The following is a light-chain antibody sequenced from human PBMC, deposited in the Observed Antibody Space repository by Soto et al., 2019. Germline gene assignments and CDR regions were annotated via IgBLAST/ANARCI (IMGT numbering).Light chain of an antibody. CDR2: GAS. Sequence: EIVMTQSPATLSVSPGERASLSCRASQSVGTSLAWYQQKPGQVPRLVIYGASTRAAGIPARFSGSGSGTEFTLAISSLQSEDFAVYYCQQHNGWPLTFGGGTKVEIK. CDR1: QSVGTS. CDR3: QQHNGWPLT. J-gene: IGKJ4*01. V-gene: IGKV3-15*01.